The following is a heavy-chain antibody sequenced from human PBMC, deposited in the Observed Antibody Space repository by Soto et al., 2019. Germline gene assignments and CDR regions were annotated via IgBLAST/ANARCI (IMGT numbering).Heavy chain of an antibody. CDR3: AKDFFQRHSSSWPPIAGSFDY. CDR1: GLTFSTSW. CDR2: INHDASEK. J-gene: IGHJ4*02. V-gene: IGHV3-7*01. Sequence: PGXSLTLSCAASGLTFSTSWTDWVRQDTGKGLDWLANINHDASEKYYVDSVGGRFTISRDNAKNSVYLQMNSLRAEDTAVYYCAKDFFQRHSSSWPPIAGSFDYGAQGTLVXV. D-gene: IGHD6-13*01.